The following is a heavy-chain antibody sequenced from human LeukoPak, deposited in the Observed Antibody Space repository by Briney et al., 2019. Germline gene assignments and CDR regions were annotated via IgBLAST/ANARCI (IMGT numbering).Heavy chain of an antibody. D-gene: IGHD6-13*01. J-gene: IGHJ4*02. V-gene: IGHV3-33*01. CDR2: TWFDGSNK. Sequence: PGRSLRLSSAASGFTFCSYAMHWVRQAPGKGLEWVAVTWFDGSNKNYADSVKGRFTISRDNSENTLYLQMNSARAEDTAVYYCARGFDGLAAAGPVDYWGQGTLVTVSS. CDR1: GFTFCSYA. CDR3: ARGFDGLAAAGPVDY.